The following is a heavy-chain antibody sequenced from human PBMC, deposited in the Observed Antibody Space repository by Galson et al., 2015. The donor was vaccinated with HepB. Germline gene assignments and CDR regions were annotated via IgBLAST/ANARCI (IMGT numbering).Heavy chain of an antibody. CDR3: ARDQRLGYCSSTSCRRYNWNYLTVPA. CDR2: IWYDGSNK. CDR1: GFTFSSYD. J-gene: IGHJ4*02. V-gene: IGHV3-33*01. Sequence: SLRLSCAASGFTFSSYDMHWVRQAPGKGLEWVAVIWYDGSNKYYADSVKGRFTISRDNSKNTLYLQMNSLRAEDTAVYYCARDQRLGYCSSTSCRRYNWNYLTVPAWGQGTL. D-gene: IGHD2-2*01.